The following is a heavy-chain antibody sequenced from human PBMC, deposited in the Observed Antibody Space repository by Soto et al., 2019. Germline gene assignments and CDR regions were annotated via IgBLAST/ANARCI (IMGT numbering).Heavy chain of an antibody. CDR3: ARDSYYYDSSGYQN. CDR2: IYYSGST. J-gene: IGHJ4*02. V-gene: IGHV4-31*03. Sequence: PSETLSLTCTVSGGSISSGGYYWSWIRQHPGKGLEWIGYIYYSGSTYYNPSLKSRVTISVDTSKNQFSLKLSSVTAADTAVYYCARDSYYYDSSGYQNWGQGTLVTVSS. CDR1: GGSISSGGYY. D-gene: IGHD3-22*01.